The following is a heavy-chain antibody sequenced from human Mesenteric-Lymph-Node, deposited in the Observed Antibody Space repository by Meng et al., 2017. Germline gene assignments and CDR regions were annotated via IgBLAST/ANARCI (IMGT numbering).Heavy chain of an antibody. CDR3: ATVTFRGGIDY. Sequence: SVKVSCKASGYTFTSYYMHWVRQAPGQGLEWMGGIIPIFGTANYAQKFQGRVTITADESTSTAYMELSSLRSEDTAVYYCATVTFRGGIDYWGQGTLVTVSS. D-gene: IGHD4-17*01. CDR1: GYTFTSYY. J-gene: IGHJ4*02. V-gene: IGHV1-69*13. CDR2: IIPIFGTA.